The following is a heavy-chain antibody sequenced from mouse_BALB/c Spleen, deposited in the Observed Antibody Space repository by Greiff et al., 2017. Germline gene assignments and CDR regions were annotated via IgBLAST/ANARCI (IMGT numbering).Heavy chain of an antibody. CDR2: ISYSGST. CDR1: GYSITSDYA. CDR3: ARGGNYDY. J-gene: IGHJ2*01. D-gene: IGHD2-1*01. V-gene: IGHV3-2*02. Sequence: EVQGVESGPGLVKPSQSLSLTCTVTGYSITSDYAWNWIRQFPGNKLEWMGYISYSGSTSYNPSLKSRISITRDTSKNQFFLQLNSVTTEDTATYYCARGGNYDYWGQGTTLTVSS.